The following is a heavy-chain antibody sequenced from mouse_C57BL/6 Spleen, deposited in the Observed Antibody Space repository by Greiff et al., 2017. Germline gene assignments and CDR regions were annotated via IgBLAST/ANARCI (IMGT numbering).Heavy chain of an antibody. CDR3: ARSGGKAAWFAY. CDR1: GYTFTSYW. CDR2: IIPSNGGT. Sequence: QVQLQQPGTELVKPGASVKLSCKASGYTFTSYWMHWVKQRPGQGLAWIGNIIPSNGGTNYNEKFKSKATLPVDKSSSTAYMPLSSLTSEDSAVXYCARSGGKAAWFAYWGQGTLVTVSA. V-gene: IGHV1-53*01. J-gene: IGHJ3*01. D-gene: IGHD1-3*01.